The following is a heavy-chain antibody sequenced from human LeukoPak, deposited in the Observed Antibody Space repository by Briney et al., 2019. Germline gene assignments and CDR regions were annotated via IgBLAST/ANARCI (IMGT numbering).Heavy chain of an antibody. Sequence: SVKVSCKASGGTFSSYAISWVRQAPGQGLEWMGGIIPIFGTANYAQKFQGRLTITAEEPTSTAYMELSSLRSEDTAVYYCASPLGSRTYYYYYMDVWGKGTTVTVSS. J-gene: IGHJ6*03. CDR2: IIPIFGTA. CDR3: ASPLGSRTYYYYYMDV. V-gene: IGHV1-69*13. D-gene: IGHD1-1*01. CDR1: GGTFSSYA.